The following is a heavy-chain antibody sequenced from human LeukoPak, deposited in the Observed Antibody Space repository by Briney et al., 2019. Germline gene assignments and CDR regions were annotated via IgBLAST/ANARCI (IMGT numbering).Heavy chain of an antibody. CDR2: INHSGST. D-gene: IGHD3-10*01. CDR1: CGSFGGYY. J-gene: IGHJ4*02. V-gene: IGHV4-34*01. Sequence: SETLSLTCAIYCGSFGGYYWSWIRQPPGKGLEWIGEINHSGSTNYNPSLKSRVTISVDTSKNHFSLKLSSVTAADTAVYYCAGPGAGDLDYWGQGTLVTVSS. CDR3: AGPGAGDLDY.